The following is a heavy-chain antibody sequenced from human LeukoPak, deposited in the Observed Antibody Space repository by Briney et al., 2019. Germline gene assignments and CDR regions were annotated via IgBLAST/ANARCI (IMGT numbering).Heavy chain of an antibody. CDR1: GGTFSSYA. J-gene: IGHJ4*02. CDR2: IIPIFGTA. CDR3: ARGDSSGYYYVSFDY. Sequence: SVKVSCKASGGTFSSYAISWVRQAPGQGLEWMGRIIPIFGTANYAQKFQGRVTITTDESTRTAYMELSSLRSEDTAVYYCARGDSSGYYYVSFDYWGQGTLVTVSS. V-gene: IGHV1-69*05. D-gene: IGHD3-22*01.